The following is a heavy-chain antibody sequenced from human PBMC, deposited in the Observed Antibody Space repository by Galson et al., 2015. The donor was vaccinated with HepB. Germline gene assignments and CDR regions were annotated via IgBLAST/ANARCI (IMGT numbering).Heavy chain of an antibody. Sequence: SLRLSCAASGFTFSSYWMHWVRQAPGKGLVWVSRINSDGSSTSYADSVKGRFTISRDNAKNTLYLQMDSLRAEDTAVYYCARSNEAIFGVVIIGGMDVWGQGTTVTVSS. CDR2: INSDGSST. CDR3: ARSNEAIFGVVIIGGMDV. CDR1: GFTFSSYW. J-gene: IGHJ6*02. D-gene: IGHD3-3*01. V-gene: IGHV3-74*01.